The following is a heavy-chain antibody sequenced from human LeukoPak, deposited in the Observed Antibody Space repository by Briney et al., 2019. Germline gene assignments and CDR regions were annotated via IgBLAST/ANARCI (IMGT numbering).Heavy chain of an antibody. CDR1: GVSISTYY. CDR2: IYYSGST. CDR3: ARVDYDSSGYFDF. D-gene: IGHD3-22*01. V-gene: IGHV4-59*01. Sequence: SETLSLTCTVSGVSISTYYWSWIRQPPGKGLEWIGFIYYSGSTNYNPSLKSRVTISVVTSKNHFSLKLYSVIAADTAVYYCARVDYDSSGYFDFWGQGTLVTVSS. J-gene: IGHJ4*02.